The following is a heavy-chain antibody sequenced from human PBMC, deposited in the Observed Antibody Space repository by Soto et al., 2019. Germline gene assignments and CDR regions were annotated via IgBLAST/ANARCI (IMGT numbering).Heavy chain of an antibody. CDR3: AAELYSGGRCCSFDI. CDR1: GFIFSNSA. V-gene: IGHV1-58*01. Sequence: QMQVVQSGPEVRKPGTSVTVSCKTSGFIFSNSAVHWVRQPRGQGLEWIGWIIVGGGITKFAQNYQGRLTITRDMSTNTAYMELSSLGFEYTAIYYCAAELYSGGRCCSFDIWGQGTLLTVSS. J-gene: IGHJ3*02. CDR2: IIVGGGIT. D-gene: IGHD2-15*01.